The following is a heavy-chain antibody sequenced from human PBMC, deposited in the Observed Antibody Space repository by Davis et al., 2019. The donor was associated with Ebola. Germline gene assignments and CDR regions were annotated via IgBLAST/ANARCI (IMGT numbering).Heavy chain of an antibody. CDR1: GFTFSSYG. V-gene: IGHV3-74*01. Sequence: HTGGSLRLSCAASGFTFSSYGMHWVRQAPGKGLVWVSRINGDGSKTTYADSVKGRFTISRDIAKNSLYLQMNSLRDEDTAVYYCARGSENWNYVDYWGQGTLVTVSS. J-gene: IGHJ4*02. D-gene: IGHD1-1*01. CDR2: INGDGSKT. CDR3: ARGSENWNYVDY.